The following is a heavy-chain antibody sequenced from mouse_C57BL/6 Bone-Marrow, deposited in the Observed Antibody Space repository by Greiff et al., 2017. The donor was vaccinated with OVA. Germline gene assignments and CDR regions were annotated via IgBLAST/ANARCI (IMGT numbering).Heavy chain of an antibody. CDR2: IDPENGDT. Sequence: VQLKESGAELVRPGASVKLSCTASGFNIKDDYMHWVKQRPEQGLEWIGWIDPENGDTEYASKFQGKATITADTSSNTAYLQRSRLTAEDTAVYYCTTDGSWGQGTLVTVSA. D-gene: IGHD2-3*01. CDR1: GFNIKDDY. J-gene: IGHJ3*01. V-gene: IGHV14-4*01. CDR3: TTDGS.